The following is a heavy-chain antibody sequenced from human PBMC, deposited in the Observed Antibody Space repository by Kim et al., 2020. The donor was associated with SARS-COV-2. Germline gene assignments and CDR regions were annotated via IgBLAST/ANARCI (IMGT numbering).Heavy chain of an antibody. D-gene: IGHD6-19*01. J-gene: IGHJ4*01. Sequence: GVSLRLSCAASGFTFSSYGMHWVRQAPGKGLEWLAVISYDGTNKYSADSVKGRFTISSDNSNNTLYLPINSMRAEDTAVYYCAKGKSQWLVVGGLDYWV. V-gene: IGHV3-30*18. CDR3: AKGKSQWLVVGGLDY. CDR2: ISYDGTNK. CDR1: GFTFSSYG.